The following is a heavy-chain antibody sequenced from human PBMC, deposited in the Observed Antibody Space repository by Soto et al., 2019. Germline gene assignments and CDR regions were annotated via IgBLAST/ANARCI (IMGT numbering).Heavy chain of an antibody. Sequence: PSQTLSLTCVISGDSVSSNSAAWNWIRQSPSRGLEWLGRTYYRSKWYNDYAVSVKSRITINPDTSKNQFSLQLNSVTPEDTAVYYCARVPYSSGWYYYGMDVWGQGTTVTVSS. CDR1: GDSVSSNSAA. D-gene: IGHD6-19*01. V-gene: IGHV6-1*01. J-gene: IGHJ6*02. CDR2: TYYRSKWYN. CDR3: ARVPYSSGWYYYGMDV.